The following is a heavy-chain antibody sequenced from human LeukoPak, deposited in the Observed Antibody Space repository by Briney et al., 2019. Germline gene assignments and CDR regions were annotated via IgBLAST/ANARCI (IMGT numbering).Heavy chain of an antibody. V-gene: IGHV3-15*01. CDR1: GFTFSNAW. CDR2: IKSKTDGGTT. D-gene: IGHD2-2*02. CDR3: TTDSWTAGDCSSTSCYTDF. Sequence: GGSLRLSCAASGFTFSNAWMSWVRQAPGKGLEWVGRIKSKTDGGTTDYAATVKGRFTISRDDSKNTLYLQMNSLKTEDTAVYYCTTDSWTAGDCSSTSCYTDFWGQGTLVTVSS. J-gene: IGHJ4*02.